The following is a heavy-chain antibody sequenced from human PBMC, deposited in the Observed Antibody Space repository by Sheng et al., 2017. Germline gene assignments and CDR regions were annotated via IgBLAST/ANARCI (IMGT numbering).Heavy chain of an antibody. CDR2: ISDGGGQT. J-gene: IGHJ4*02. CDR3: AKSYSSGNYYFDY. D-gene: IGHD6-19*01. CDR1: GFIFSNYA. Sequence: EVQLVESGGDLVQPGGSLRLSCAASGFIFSNYAMSWVRQAPGKGLERVSGISDGGGQTYYADSVKGRFTISRENSKNTLYLQMNSLRAEDTAVYYCAKSYSSGNYYFDYWGQGT. V-gene: IGHV3-23*04.